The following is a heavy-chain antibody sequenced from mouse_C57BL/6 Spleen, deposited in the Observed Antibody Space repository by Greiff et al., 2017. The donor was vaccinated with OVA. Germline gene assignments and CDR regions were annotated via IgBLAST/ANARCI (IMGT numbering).Heavy chain of an antibody. D-gene: IGHD2-4*01. Sequence: EVKLMESGPVLVKPGASVKMSCKASGYTFTDYYMNWVKQSHGKSLEWIGVINPYNGGTSYNQKFKGKATLTVDKSSSTAYMELNSLTSEDSAVYYCARGYDYDREDYFDYWGQGTTLTVSS. CDR1: GYTFTDYY. J-gene: IGHJ2*01. CDR2: INPYNGGT. CDR3: ARGYDYDREDYFDY. V-gene: IGHV1-19*01.